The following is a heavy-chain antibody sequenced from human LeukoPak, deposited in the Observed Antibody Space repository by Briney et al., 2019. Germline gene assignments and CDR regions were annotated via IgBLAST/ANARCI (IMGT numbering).Heavy chain of an antibody. CDR2: ISGSGGST. Sequence: PGGSLRLSCAASGFTVSSNYMSWVRQAPGKGLEWVSAISGSGGSTYYADSVKGRFTISRDNSKNTLYLQMNSLRAEDTAVYYCAKDLRVVVAATLDYWGQGTLVTVSS. CDR3: AKDLRVVVAATLDY. V-gene: IGHV3-23*01. CDR1: GFTVSSNY. D-gene: IGHD2-15*01. J-gene: IGHJ4*02.